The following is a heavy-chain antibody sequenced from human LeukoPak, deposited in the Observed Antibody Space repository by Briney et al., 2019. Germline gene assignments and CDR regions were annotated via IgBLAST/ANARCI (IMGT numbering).Heavy chain of an antibody. Sequence: GGSLRLSCAASGFTFSSYSMNWVRQAPGKGLEWVSYISSSSSTIYYADSVKGRFTISRDNAKNSLYLQMNSLRAEDTAVYYCAKGGYDILTGYYIYWGQGTLVTVSS. CDR3: AKGGYDILTGYYIY. CDR1: GFTFSSYS. V-gene: IGHV3-48*01. D-gene: IGHD3-9*01. CDR2: ISSSSSTI. J-gene: IGHJ4*02.